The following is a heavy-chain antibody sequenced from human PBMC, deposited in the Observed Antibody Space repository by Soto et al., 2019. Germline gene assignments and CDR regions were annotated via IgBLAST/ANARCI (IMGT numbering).Heavy chain of an antibody. Sequence: LSXNCTFSGISISSSSYYLGWIRQPPGKWREWIGSIYYSGSTYYNPSLKSRVTISVDTSKNQFSLKLSSVTDADTAVYYCARLGRGILRFLEWSNYGMDVWGQGTTVTVSS. CDR3: ARLGRGILRFLEWSNYGMDV. CDR1: GISISSSSYY. D-gene: IGHD3-3*01. J-gene: IGHJ6*02. CDR2: IYYSGST. V-gene: IGHV4-39*01.